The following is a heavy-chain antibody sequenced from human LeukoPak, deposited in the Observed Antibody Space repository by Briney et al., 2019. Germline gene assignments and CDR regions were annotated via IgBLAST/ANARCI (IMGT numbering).Heavy chain of an antibody. D-gene: IGHD2-8*01. CDR2: IRYDGSNK. CDR3: AKDLFVLMVYALYYFDY. CDR1: GFTFSSYG. V-gene: IGHV3-30*02. Sequence: GGSLRLSCAASGFTFSSYGMHWVRQAPGKGLEWVAFIRYDGSNKYYADSVKGRFTISRDNSKNTLYLQMNSLRAEDTAVYYCAKDLFVLMVYALYYFDYWGQGTLVTVSS. J-gene: IGHJ4*02.